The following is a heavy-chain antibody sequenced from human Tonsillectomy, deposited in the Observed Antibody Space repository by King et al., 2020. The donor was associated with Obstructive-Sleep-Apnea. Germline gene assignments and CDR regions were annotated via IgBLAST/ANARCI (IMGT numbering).Heavy chain of an antibody. V-gene: IGHV3-23*04. CDR2: IGSSAGSTYST. D-gene: IGHD6-13*01. CDR1: GFTFSNYA. J-gene: IGHJ4*02. CDR3: PRGRAAAGDY. Sequence: VQLVESGGGLVQPGGSLRVSCAASGFTFSNYAMIWVRQAPGKGLEWVSGIGSSAGSTYSTYYADSVKGRFTISRDNSKNTLYLQMNSLRAEDTAIYYWPRGRAAAGDYWRQGPLVTVSS.